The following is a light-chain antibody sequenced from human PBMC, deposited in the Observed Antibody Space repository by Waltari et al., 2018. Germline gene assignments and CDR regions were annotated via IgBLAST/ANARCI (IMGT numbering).Light chain of an antibody. V-gene: IGKV1-39*01. CDR1: QRISSY. CDR3: QQSYSTPMT. Sequence: DIQLTPSPSSLSASVGDRGTITCRASQRISSYLNWYQQKPGKAPKLLIYAASSLQSGVPSRFSVSRSETDFTLTISSLQPEDFATYYCQQSYSTPMTFGQGTKVESK. J-gene: IGKJ1*01. CDR2: AAS.